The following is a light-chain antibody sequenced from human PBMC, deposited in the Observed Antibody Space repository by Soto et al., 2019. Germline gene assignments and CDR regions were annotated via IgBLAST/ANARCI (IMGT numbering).Light chain of an antibody. CDR3: QQYYGTPFT. CDR1: QSLLYSSDNKNF. V-gene: IGKV4-1*01. Sequence: DIVMTQSPDSLAVSLGERATINCKSSQSLLYSSDNKNFLAWYQQKPGQPPKLLIYWASTRESGVPDRFSGSGSGTDFTLTISSLPAEDAALYYCQQYYGTPFTFGPGTKVDIK. CDR2: WAS. J-gene: IGKJ3*01.